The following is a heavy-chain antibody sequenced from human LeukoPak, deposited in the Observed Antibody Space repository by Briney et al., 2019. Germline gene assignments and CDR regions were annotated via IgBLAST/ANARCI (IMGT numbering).Heavy chain of an antibody. J-gene: IGHJ3*02. Sequence: SQNLSLNCAVSGCSISSGGYSWSWVRQSSGKGLEWIAYIHYSGATYYNPSLKSRVTISLDTSENQFSLKLSSVTAADTAVYYCARSFTPTVTTSVGPFDIWGQGTMVTVS. V-gene: IGHV4-30-2*06. CDR3: ARSFTPTVTTSVGPFDI. CDR1: GCSISSGGYS. D-gene: IGHD4-17*01. CDR2: IHYSGAT.